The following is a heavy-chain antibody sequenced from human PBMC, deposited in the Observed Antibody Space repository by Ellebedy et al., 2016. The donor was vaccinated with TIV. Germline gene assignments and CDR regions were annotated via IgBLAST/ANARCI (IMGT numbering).Heavy chain of an antibody. J-gene: IGHJ3*02. CDR1: GYSFTSYW. CDR3: ARQPIEWVGAADDAFDI. CDR2: IYPGDSDT. D-gene: IGHD2-15*01. Sequence: KVSCKGSGYSFTSYWIGWVRQMPGKGLEWMGIIYPGDSDTRYSPSFQGQVTISADKSISTAYLQWSSLKASDTAMYYCARQPIEWVGAADDAFDIWGQGTMVTVSS. V-gene: IGHV5-51*01.